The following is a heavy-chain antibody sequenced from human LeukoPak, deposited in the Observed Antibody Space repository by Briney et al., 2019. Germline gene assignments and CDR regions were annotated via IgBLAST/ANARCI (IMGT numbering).Heavy chain of an antibody. CDR1: GLPFSSYE. CDR3: ARVYDKTPPPDY. CDR2: ISSRGTTI. J-gene: IGHJ4*02. D-gene: IGHD3-22*01. Sequence: PGGSLRLSCAGSGLPFSSYEMSSVRQAPRKRLEWISYISSRGTTIYYADPVKGRFTISRGNAENSLYLQMNSLRVEDTGVYYCARVYDKTPPPDYWGQGTLVTVSS. V-gene: IGHV3-48*03.